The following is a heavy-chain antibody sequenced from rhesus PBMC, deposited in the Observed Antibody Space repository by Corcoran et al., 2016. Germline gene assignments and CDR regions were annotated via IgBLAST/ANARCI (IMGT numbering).Heavy chain of an antibody. CDR3: ARQNYGNYRLDV. D-gene: IGHD4-35*01. CDR1: GYSISSGYG. J-gene: IGHJ5-2*02. V-gene: IGHV4-127*01. CDR2: IGGSSGRT. Sequence: QVQLQESGPGLVKPSETLSLTCAVSGYSISSGYGWSWIRTPLGKGWEWMCYIGGSSGRTTYNPPRKCRGTMSEDPSKDQVSLRLSSVTAADTAVYYCARQNYGNYRLDVWGRGVLVTVSS.